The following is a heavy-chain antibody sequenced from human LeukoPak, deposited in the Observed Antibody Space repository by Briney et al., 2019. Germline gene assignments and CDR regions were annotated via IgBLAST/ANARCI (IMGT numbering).Heavy chain of an antibody. V-gene: IGHV3-74*01. D-gene: IGHD4-17*01. CDR1: GFTFSSYW. CDR3: ARKPHSDYSDHTDAFDI. J-gene: IGHJ3*02. Sequence: RGSLRLSCAPSGFTFSSYWMHWVRHAPGKGLVWVSRISGEEGSTSYADSVEGRFTISRDNAKNTLYLKMNSLRAEDTAVYFCARKPHSDYSDHTDAFDIWGQGAMGTVSS. CDR2: ISGEEGST.